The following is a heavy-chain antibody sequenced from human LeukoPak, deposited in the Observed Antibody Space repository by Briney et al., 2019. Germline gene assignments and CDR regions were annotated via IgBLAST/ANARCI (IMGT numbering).Heavy chain of an antibody. Sequence: GRSLRLSCTASGFIFSDYAMSWVRQAPGKGLEWVSFIRSNTYGGATEYAASVKVRFSISRDDSKSIAYLQMNSLKTEDTAMYYCTRGDYSDYLDYWGQGTLVTVSS. CDR2: IRSNTYGGAT. CDR3: TRGDYSDYLDY. V-gene: IGHV3-49*04. D-gene: IGHD4-11*01. J-gene: IGHJ4*02. CDR1: GFIFSDYA.